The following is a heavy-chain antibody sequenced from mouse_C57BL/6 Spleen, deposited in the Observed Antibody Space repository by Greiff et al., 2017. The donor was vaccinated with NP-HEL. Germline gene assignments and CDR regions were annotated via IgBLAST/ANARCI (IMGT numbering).Heavy chain of an antibody. CDR1: GYTFTSYW. D-gene: IGHD2-5*01. Sequence: VKQSCKASGYTFTSYWMHWVKQRPGRGLEWIGRIDPNSGGTKYNEKFKSKATLTVDKPSSTAYMQLSSLTSEDSAVYYCASTYYSNYGFAYWGQGTLVTVSA. CDR2: IDPNSGGT. CDR3: ASTYYSNYGFAY. J-gene: IGHJ3*01. V-gene: IGHV1-72*01.